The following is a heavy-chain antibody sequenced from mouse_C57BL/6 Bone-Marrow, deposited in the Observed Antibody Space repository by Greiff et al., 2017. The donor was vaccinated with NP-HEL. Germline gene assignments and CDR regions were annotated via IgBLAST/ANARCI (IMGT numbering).Heavy chain of an antibody. J-gene: IGHJ4*01. D-gene: IGHD1-3*01. V-gene: IGHV7-3*01. CDR1: GFTFTDYY. CDR3: ASSPIYSDYAVDY. CDR2: IRNKANGYTT. Sequence: DVKLVESGGGLVQPGGSLSLSCAASGFTFTDYYMSWVRQPPGKALEWLGFIRNKANGYTTEYSASVKGRFTISRDNSQSILYLQMNALRADDSATYYCASSPIYSDYAVDYWGQGTSVTVSS.